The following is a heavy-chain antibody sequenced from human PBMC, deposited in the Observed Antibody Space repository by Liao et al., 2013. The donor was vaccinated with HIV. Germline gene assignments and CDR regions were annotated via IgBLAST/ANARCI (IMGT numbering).Heavy chain of an antibody. D-gene: IGHD2-21*01. CDR3: ATGSLAYCGGDCYRAEYFQH. J-gene: IGHJ1*01. CDR1: GGSFSGYY. CDR2: INHSGST. Sequence: QVQLQQWGAGLLKPSETLSLTCAVYGGSFSGYYWNWIRQPPGKGLEWIGEINHSGSTNYNPSLKSRLTISVDTSKNQFSLKLSSVTAADTAVYYCATGSLAYCGGDCYRAEYFQHWGQGTLVTVSS. V-gene: IGHV4-34*01.